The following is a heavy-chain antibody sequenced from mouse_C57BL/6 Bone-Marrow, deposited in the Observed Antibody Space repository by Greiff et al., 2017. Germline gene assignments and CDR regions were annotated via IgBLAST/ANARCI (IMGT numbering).Heavy chain of an antibody. CDR2: IWGVGST. Sequence: VKVVESGPGLVAPSQSLSITCTVSGFSLTSYGVDWVRQSPGKGLEWLGVIWGVGSTNYNSALKSRLSISKDNSKSQVFLKMNSLQTDDTAMYYCASALYDGYYGGFAYWGQGTLVTVSA. CDR1: GFSLTSYG. J-gene: IGHJ3*01. D-gene: IGHD2-3*01. CDR3: ASALYDGYYGGFAY. V-gene: IGHV2-6*01.